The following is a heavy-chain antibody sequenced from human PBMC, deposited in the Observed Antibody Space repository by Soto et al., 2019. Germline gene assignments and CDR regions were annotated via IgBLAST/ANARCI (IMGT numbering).Heavy chain of an antibody. Sequence: RVWWAVVGGTCSSHSGSWVRQAPGKRLEWVSSISSSSSYIYYADSVKGRFTISRANARNSRFLQKNCLRAEDTAVYYFARDGKKPLVHHGMGIWGQRPTGTASS. CDR2: ISSSSSYI. D-gene: IGHD1-26*01. J-gene: IGHJ6*02. V-gene: IGHV3-21*01. CDR3: ARDGKKPLVHHGMGI. CDR1: GGTCSSHS.